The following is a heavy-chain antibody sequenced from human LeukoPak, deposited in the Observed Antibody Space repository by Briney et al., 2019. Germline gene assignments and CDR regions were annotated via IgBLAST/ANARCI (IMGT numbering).Heavy chain of an antibody. CDR1: SGSISSSSYY. V-gene: IGHV4-39*07. D-gene: IGHD3-10*01. J-gene: IGHJ4*02. CDR2: IFYSGST. Sequence: SETLSLTCTVSSGSISSSSYYWGWIRQPPGKGLEWIGNIFYSGSTYYSPSLKSRVTISVDTSKNQFSLKLSSVTAADTAVYYCARVYYYGSGSYYSSHRDPAMYFDYWGQGTLVTVSS. CDR3: ARVYYYGSGSYYSSHRDPAMYFDY.